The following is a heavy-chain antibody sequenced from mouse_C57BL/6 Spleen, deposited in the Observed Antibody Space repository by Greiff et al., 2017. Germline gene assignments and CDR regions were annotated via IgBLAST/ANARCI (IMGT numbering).Heavy chain of an antibody. CDR3: ASPPHYYGSSSWFAY. CDR1: GYAFSSSW. D-gene: IGHD1-1*01. Sequence: VQLQQSGPELVKPGASVKISCKASGYAFSSSWMNWVKQRPGKGLEWIGRIYPGDGDTNYNGKFKGKATLTADKSSSTAYMQLSSLTSEDSAVYFCASPPHYYGSSSWFAYWGQGTLVTVSA. V-gene: IGHV1-82*01. CDR2: IYPGDGDT. J-gene: IGHJ3*01.